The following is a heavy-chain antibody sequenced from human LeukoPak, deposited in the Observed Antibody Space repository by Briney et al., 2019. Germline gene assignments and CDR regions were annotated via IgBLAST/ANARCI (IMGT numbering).Heavy chain of an antibody. CDR2: ISSSSSYI. J-gene: IGHJ4*02. V-gene: IGHV3-21*01. D-gene: IGHD3-3*01. CDR1: GFTFSSYS. Sequence: PGGSLRLSCAASGFTFSSYSMNWVRQAPGKGLEWVSSISSSSSYIYYADSVKGRFTISRDNAKNSLYLQMNSLRAEDKAVFYCARGLIYGFRSGYYNYFDYWGQGTLVTVSS. CDR3: ARGLIYGFRSGYYNYFDY.